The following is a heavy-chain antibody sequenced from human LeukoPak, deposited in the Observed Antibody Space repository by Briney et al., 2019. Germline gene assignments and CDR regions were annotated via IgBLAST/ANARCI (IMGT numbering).Heavy chain of an antibody. CDR3: VRGGIQVSGIDAFDI. Sequence: GGSLRLSCAASGFTFRSYDMHWARQTPGRGLEWVSAIGIAGDTHYPDSVKGRFTISRENAKNSMYLQMNSLKDGDTAVYYCVRGGIQVSGIDAFDIWGQGTMVTVSS. CDR1: GFTFRSYD. J-gene: IGHJ3*02. V-gene: IGHV3-13*01. D-gene: IGHD5/OR15-5a*01. CDR2: IGIAGDT.